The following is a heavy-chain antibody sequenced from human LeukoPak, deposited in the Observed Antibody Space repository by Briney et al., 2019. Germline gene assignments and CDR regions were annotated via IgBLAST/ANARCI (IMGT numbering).Heavy chain of an antibody. Sequence: PGGSLRLSCAASGFTFSSYGMHWVRQAPGKGLEWVAFIRYDGSNKYYADSVKGRFTISRDNSKNTLYLQMNSLRAEDTAVYYCAKLIGYCSSTSRYGGWFDPWGQGTLVAVSS. CDR1: GFTFSSYG. D-gene: IGHD2-2*01. CDR2: IRYDGSNK. CDR3: AKLIGYCSSTSRYGGWFDP. V-gene: IGHV3-30*02. J-gene: IGHJ5*02.